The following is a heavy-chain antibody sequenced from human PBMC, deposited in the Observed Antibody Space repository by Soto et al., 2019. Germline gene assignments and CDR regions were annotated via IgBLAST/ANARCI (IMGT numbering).Heavy chain of an antibody. CDR1: GGSISSSRYY. V-gene: IGHV4-39*02. CDR3: VRIHYDFWSAFGDY. Sequence: QLHLQESGPGLVKPSETVSLTCTVSGGSISSSRYYWGWVRQPPGKGLEWIASLYYSGSTYYNPSLKSRITMSADTSKTLFSLKLSSVTAADTAVYYCVRIHYDFWSAFGDYCGQGTLVTVSS. CDR2: LYYSGST. J-gene: IGHJ4*02. D-gene: IGHD3-3*01.